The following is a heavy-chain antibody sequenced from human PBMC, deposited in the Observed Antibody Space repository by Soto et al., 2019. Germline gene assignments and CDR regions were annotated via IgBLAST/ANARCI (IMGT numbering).Heavy chain of an antibody. CDR2: IYPDDSDT. Sequence: PGESLKISCKGSGYSFTNYWIGWVRQMPGEDLEWMGMIYPDDSDTKYSPSFQGQVTFSADKSINTAYLQWSSLKASDTAIYYCARLEWLSLAAWFDPWGQGTLVTVSS. CDR3: ARLEWLSLAAWFDP. J-gene: IGHJ5*02. CDR1: GYSFTNYW. V-gene: IGHV5-51*01. D-gene: IGHD3-3*01.